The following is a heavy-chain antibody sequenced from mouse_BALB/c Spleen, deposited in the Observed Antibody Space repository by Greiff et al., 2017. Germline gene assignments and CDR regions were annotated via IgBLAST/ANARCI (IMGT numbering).Heavy chain of an antibody. Sequence: EVKVVESGGGLVKPGGSLKLSCAASGFTFSDYYMYWVRQTPEKRLEWVATISDGGSYTYYPDSVKGRFTISRDNAKNNLYLQMSSLKSEDTAMYYCAREGDYDDGFDYWGQGTTLTVSS. CDR2: ISDGGSYT. J-gene: IGHJ2*01. CDR1: GFTFSDYY. V-gene: IGHV5-4*02. D-gene: IGHD2-4*01. CDR3: AREGDYDDGFDY.